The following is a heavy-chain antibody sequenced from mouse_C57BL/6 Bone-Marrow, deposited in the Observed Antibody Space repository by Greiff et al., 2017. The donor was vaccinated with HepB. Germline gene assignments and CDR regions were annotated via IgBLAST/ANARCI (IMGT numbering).Heavy chain of an antibody. CDR1: GYTFTSYW. CDR2: IDPNSGGT. D-gene: IGHD1-1*01. CDR3: ARSYYYGSRVYAMDY. Sequence: VQLQQPGAELVKPGASVKLSCKASGYTFTSYWMHWVKQRPGRGLEWIGRIDPNSGGTKYNEKFKGKATLTADKSSSTAYMELRSLTSEDSAVYFCARSYYYGSRVYAMDYWGQGTSVTVSS. J-gene: IGHJ4*01. V-gene: IGHV1-62-3*01.